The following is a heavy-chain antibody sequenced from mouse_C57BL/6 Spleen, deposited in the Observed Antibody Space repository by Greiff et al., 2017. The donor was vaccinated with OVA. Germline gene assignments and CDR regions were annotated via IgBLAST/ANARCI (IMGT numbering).Heavy chain of an antibody. CDR2: RYPRRGNT. Sequence: VQLQQSGAELARPGASVKLSCKASGDTFTSYGISGVKQRTGQGLEWSGERYPRRGNTNYNEKSKGKATLTADKSSSTAYMELRSLTSEDSAVYFCARFGPTVVRYFDVWGTGPTVTVSS. CDR3: ARFGPTVVRYFDV. V-gene: IGHV1-81*01. D-gene: IGHD1-1*01. J-gene: IGHJ1*03. CDR1: GDTFTSYG.